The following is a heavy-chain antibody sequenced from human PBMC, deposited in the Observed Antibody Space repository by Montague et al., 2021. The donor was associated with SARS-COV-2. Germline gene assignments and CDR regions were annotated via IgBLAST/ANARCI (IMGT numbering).Heavy chain of an antibody. J-gene: IGHJ4*02. CDR1: GYSISSGYY. CDR3: ARSQDCSTTSCHFDY. D-gene: IGHD2-2*01. Sequence: SETLSLTCTVSGYSISSGYYWGWIRQPPGKGLEWIGSSYRSGSTYYNPSLKSRVTISVDTSKNQFSLKLSSVTAADTAVYYCARSQDCSTTSCHFDYWGQGTLVTVSS. V-gene: IGHV4-38-2*02. CDR2: SYRSGST.